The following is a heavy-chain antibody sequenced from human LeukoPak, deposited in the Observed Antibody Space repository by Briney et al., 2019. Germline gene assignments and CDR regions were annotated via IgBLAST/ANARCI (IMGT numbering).Heavy chain of an antibody. V-gene: IGHV3-15*01. CDR1: GFTFSNAW. Sequence: GGSLRLSCADSGFTFSNAWMSWVRQAPGKGLEWVGRIKSKTDGGTTDYAAPVKGRFTISRDDSKNTLYLQMNSLKTEDTAVYYCTTEAYSYGSYYFDYWGQGTLVTVSS. D-gene: IGHD5-18*01. CDR2: IKSKTDGGTT. CDR3: TTEAYSYGSYYFDY. J-gene: IGHJ4*02.